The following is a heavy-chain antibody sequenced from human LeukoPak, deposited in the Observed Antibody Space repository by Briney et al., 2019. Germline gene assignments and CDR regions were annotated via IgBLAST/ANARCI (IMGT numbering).Heavy chain of an antibody. J-gene: IGHJ6*02. CDR2: IWYDGSNK. V-gene: IGHV3-33*08. D-gene: IGHD3-10*01. Sequence: GGSLRLSCAASGFTFSSYAMSWVRQAPGKGLEWVAVIWYDGSNKYYADSVKGRFTISRDNSKNTLYLQMNSLRAEDTAVYYCARGDYYGSGSYLGYYYYYYGMDVWGQGTTVTVSS. CDR3: ARGDYYGSGSYLGYYYYYYGMDV. CDR1: GFTFSSYA.